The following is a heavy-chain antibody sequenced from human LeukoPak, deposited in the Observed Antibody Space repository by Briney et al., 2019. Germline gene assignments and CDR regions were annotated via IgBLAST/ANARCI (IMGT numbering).Heavy chain of an antibody. D-gene: IGHD2-21*02. CDR2: ISGSGGST. V-gene: IGHV3-23*01. CDR1: GFTLSSFP. CDR3: AKVGYCGGDCPYFDS. Sequence: GGTLRLSCAASGFTLSSFPMSWVRQAPGKGLEWVSGISGSGGSTYYADSVKGRFIISRDNSKITLYLLMNSLRAEDTAVYYCAKVGYCGGDCPYFDSWGQGTLVTVSS. J-gene: IGHJ4*02.